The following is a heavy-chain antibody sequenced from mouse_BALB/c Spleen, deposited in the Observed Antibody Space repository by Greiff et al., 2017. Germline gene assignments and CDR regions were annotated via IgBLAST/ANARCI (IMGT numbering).Heavy chain of an antibody. CDR2: IYPGDGST. V-gene: IGHV1S56*01. Sequence: VKLVESGPELVKPGASVKMSCKASGYTFTSYYIHWVKQRPGQGLEWIGWIYPGDGSTKYNEKFKGKTTLTADKSSSTAYMLLSSLTSEDSAIYFCARDYAMDYWGQGTSVTVSS. J-gene: IGHJ4*01. CDR3: ARDYAMDY. CDR1: GYTFTSYY.